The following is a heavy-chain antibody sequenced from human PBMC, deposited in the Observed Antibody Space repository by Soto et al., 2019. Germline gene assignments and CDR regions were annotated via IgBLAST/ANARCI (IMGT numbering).Heavy chain of an antibody. CDR3: ARDVYDSSGYYSQLMDV. CDR2: INPNSDGT. Sequence: ASVKVSCKASGYTFTGYYMHWVRQAPGQGLEWMGWINPNSDGTNYAQKFQGRVTMTRDTSTSRAYMELSRLRSDDTAVYYCARDVYDSSGYYSQLMDVWGQGTTVTVSS. CDR1: GYTFTGYY. V-gene: IGHV1-2*02. J-gene: IGHJ6*02. D-gene: IGHD3-22*01.